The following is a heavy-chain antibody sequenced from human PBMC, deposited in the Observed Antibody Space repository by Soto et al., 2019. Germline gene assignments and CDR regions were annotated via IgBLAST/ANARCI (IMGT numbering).Heavy chain of an antibody. Sequence: EVRLLEAGGGLKQPGGSLRLSCAASGFTFKESAMNWVRQAPGKGLGWVASISDNGASTWYAESVRGRVSISRDNSKNTLNLQMNSLRSEDTAVYYCVKGRASGWAWYFDNWGQGTLVTVSS. V-gene: IGHV3-23*01. CDR1: GFTFKESA. J-gene: IGHJ4*02. D-gene: IGHD6-19*01. CDR3: VKGRASGWAWYFDN. CDR2: ISDNGAST.